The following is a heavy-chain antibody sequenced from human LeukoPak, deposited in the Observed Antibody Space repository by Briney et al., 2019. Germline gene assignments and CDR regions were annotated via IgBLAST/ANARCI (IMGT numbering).Heavy chain of an antibody. D-gene: IGHD6-6*01. CDR2: INPSGGST. J-gene: IGHJ4*02. Sequence: GASVKVSCKASGYTFTSYFMRWIRQAPGQRLEWMGMINPSGGSTSYAQKFQGRVTMTRDTSTSTVYMELSSLRSEDTAIYYCAREIAARPGGYFDYWGQGTLVTVSS. CDR3: AREIAARPGGYFDY. CDR1: GYTFTSYF. V-gene: IGHV1-46*01.